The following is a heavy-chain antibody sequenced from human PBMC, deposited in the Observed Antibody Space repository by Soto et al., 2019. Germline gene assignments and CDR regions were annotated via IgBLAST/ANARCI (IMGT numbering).Heavy chain of an antibody. CDR2: ISGIGGST. CDR3: AKDSVRRYPTPIYFDS. V-gene: IGHV3-23*01. J-gene: IGHJ4*02. CDR1: GFTFSTYA. Sequence: GYRRLSCAPSGFTFSTYAMSWVLQAPGKGLEWVSAISGIGGSTYYADSVKGRFTISRDNSKNTLYLQMNSLRAEDTAVYYCAKDSVRRYPTPIYFDSWGQGTLVTVPS. D-gene: IGHD1-1*01.